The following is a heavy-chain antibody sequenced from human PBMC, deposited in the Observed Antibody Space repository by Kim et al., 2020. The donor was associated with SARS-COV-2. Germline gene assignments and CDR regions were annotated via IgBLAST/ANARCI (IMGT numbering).Heavy chain of an antibody. D-gene: IGHD2-21*02. CDR3: ARGPPIGGGDCYSH. J-gene: IGHJ4*02. Sequence: NPSLNRRVTLSIDTSTNQFSRKVSSVTAADTAVYYCARGPPIGGGDCYSHWGQGTLVTVSS. V-gene: IGHV4-30-2*05.